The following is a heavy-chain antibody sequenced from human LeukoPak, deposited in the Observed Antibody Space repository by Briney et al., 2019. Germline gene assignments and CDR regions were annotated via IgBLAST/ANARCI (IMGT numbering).Heavy chain of an antibody. CDR3: ARRTYGSGSPHFDY. CDR1: GGSISSYY. Sequence: SETLSLTCTVSGGSISSYYWSWIRQPPGKGLEWIGYIYYSGSTNYNPSLKSRITISVDTSKSQFSLKLSSVTAADTAVYYCARRTYGSGSPHFDYWGQGTLVTVSS. J-gene: IGHJ4*02. D-gene: IGHD3-10*01. V-gene: IGHV4-59*08. CDR2: IYYSGST.